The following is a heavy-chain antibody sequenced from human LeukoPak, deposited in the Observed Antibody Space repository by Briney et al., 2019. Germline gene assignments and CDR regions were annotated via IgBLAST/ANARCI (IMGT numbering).Heavy chain of an antibody. CDR1: GFTFSNNY. CDR2: IYTGVTA. Sequence: PGGSLRLSCAASGFTFSNNYMTWVRQAPGKGLEWVSIIYTGVTAYYADSVRGRFTISRDNSKNTLYLQMSSLRAEDTALYYCARVASRAFDYWGQGALVTVSS. CDR3: ARVASRAFDY. J-gene: IGHJ4*02. V-gene: IGHV3-66*01.